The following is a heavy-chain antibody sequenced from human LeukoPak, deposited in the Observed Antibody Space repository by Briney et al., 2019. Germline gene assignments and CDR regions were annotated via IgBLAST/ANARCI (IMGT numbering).Heavy chain of an antibody. CDR1: GFTFDDYA. J-gene: IGHJ4*02. V-gene: IGHV3-9*01. CDR2: ISWNSGSI. D-gene: IGHD3-22*01. CDR3: AKDIKYYYDSSGYPDY. Sequence: GGSLRLSCAASGFTFDDYAMHWVRQAPGKGLEWVSGISWNSGSIGYADSVKGRFTISRDNAKNSLYLQMNSLRAEDTALYYCAKDIKYYYDSSGYPDYWGQGTLVTVSS.